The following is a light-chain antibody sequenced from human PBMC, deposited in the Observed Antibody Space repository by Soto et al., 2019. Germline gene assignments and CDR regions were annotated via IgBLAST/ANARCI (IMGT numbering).Light chain of an antibody. J-gene: IGLJ2*01. CDR3: SSYTSTNTLVI. CDR1: SSDVGGYNY. CDR2: DES. V-gene: IGLV2-14*03. Sequence: QSALTQPASVSGSPGQSVTISCTGTSSDVGGYNYVSWYQQHPGKAPKLLIYDESHRPSVVSSRFSGSKSGNTASLAISGLQAEDEADYYCSSYTSTNTLVIFGGGTKLTVL.